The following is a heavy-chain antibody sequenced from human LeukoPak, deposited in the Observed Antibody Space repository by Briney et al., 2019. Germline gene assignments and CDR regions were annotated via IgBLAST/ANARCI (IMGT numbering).Heavy chain of an antibody. CDR2: INHSGST. CDR3: ARLNLGKLPPGIAAAGTPVVFDY. CDR1: GGSFRGYY. J-gene: IGHJ4*02. V-gene: IGHV4-34*01. D-gene: IGHD6-13*01. Sequence: SETLSLTCAVYGGSFRGYYWSWIRQPPGKGLEWIGEINHSGSTNYNPSLKSRVTISVDTSKNQFSLKLSSVTAADTAVYYCARLNLGKLPPGIAAAGTPVVFDYWGQGTLVTVSS.